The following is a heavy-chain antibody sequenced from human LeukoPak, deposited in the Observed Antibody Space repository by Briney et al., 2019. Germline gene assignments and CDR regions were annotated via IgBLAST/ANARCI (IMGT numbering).Heavy chain of an antibody. D-gene: IGHD3-3*01. CDR2: IYTSGST. CDR3: ARRSITEDAFDI. J-gene: IGHJ3*02. V-gene: IGHV4-4*07. Sequence: SETLSLTCTVSGGSISRYYRSWIRQPAGKGLEWIGRIYTSGSTNYNPSLRSRVIMSVDTSKNQFSLKLTSVTAADTAVYYCARRSITEDAFDIWGQGTMVTVSS. CDR1: GGSISRYY.